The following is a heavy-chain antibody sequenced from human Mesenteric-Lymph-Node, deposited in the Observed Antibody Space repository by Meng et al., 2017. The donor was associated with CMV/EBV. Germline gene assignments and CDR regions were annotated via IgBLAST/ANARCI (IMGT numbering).Heavy chain of an antibody. CDR3: ARGEVFWYPADY. Sequence: SVKVSCKASGYTFTYRYLHWVRQAPGQALQWRGWITPLKGNTNYAQKFQDRVTITRDRSMSTAYMELRSLRSDDTAVYYCARGEVFWYPADYWGQGTLVTVSS. J-gene: IGHJ4*02. D-gene: IGHD3-3*01. CDR2: ITPLKGNT. V-gene: IGHV1-45*02. CDR1: GYTFTYRY.